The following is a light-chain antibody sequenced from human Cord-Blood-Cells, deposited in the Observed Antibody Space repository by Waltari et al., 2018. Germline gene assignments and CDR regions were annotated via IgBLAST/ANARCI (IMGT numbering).Light chain of an antibody. CDR1: SSDVGSYNL. CDR2: EGS. CDR3: CSYAGSSTWV. Sequence: QSALTQPASVSGSPGQSITISCTGTSSDVGSYNLVSLYQQHPGKAPKLMIDEGSKRPSGFSNRCAGSKSGNTASLTISGLQAEDEADYYCCSYAGSSTWVFGGGTKLTVL. V-gene: IGLV2-23*01. J-gene: IGLJ3*02.